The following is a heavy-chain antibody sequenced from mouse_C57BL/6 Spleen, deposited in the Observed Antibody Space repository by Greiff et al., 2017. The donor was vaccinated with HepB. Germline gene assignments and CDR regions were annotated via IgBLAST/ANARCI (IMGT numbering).Heavy chain of an antibody. D-gene: IGHD2-10*01. CDR1: GFTFSSYA. V-gene: IGHV5-4*01. J-gene: IGHJ1*03. Sequence: VQLKESGGGLVKPGGSLKLSCAASGFTFSSYAMSWVRQTPEKRLEWVATISDGGSYTYYPDNVKGRFTISRDNAKNNLYLQMSHLKSEDTAMYYCARTYYGNYDWYFDVWGTGTTVTVSS. CDR2: ISDGGSYT. CDR3: ARTYYGNYDWYFDV.